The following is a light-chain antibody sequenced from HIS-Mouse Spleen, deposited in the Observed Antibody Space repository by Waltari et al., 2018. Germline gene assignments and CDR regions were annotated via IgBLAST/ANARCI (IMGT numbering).Light chain of an antibody. V-gene: IGLV2-23*01. Sequence: QSALTQPASVSGSPGQSITISSTGPSSHVGSYNLVSWYQQHPGKAPKLMIYEGSKRPSGVSNRFSGSKSGNTASLTISGLQAEDEADYYCCSYAGSSSWVFGGGTKLTVL. CDR2: EGS. CDR3: CSYAGSSSWV. J-gene: IGLJ3*02. CDR1: SSHVGSYNL.